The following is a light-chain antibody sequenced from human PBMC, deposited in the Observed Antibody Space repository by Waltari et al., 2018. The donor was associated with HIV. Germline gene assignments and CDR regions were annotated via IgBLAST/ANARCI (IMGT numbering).Light chain of an antibody. CDR1: QSVRSL. CDR2: DAS. Sequence: EIVLTQSPATLSLSHGERATLSCGASQSVRSLIAWYQQKPGQAPRLLIYDASNRATGIPARFSGSGSGTDFTLTISSLEPEDFAVYYCQQRSNWPLTFGGGTEVEIK. J-gene: IGKJ4*01. V-gene: IGKV3-11*01. CDR3: QQRSNWPLT.